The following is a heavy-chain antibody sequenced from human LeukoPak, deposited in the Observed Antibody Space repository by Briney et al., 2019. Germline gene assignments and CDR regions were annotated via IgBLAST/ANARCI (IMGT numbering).Heavy chain of an antibody. CDR3: ARLRRWFDP. J-gene: IGHJ5*02. V-gene: IGHV4-59*08. CDR1: GGSMSPYY. CDR2: IYYSGIT. Sequence: SETLSLTCTVSGGSMSPYYWSWIRQSPGKGLEWIGYIYYSGITNYNPSLKSRVTISVDTSKNQFSLKVTSVTAADTAVYYCARLRRWFDPWGQGTLVTVSS.